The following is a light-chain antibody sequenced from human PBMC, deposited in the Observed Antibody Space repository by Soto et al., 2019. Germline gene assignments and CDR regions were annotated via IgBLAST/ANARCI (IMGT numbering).Light chain of an antibody. Sequence: EIVLTQSQATLYLSPGERATLSCRASQSVSSYLAWYQQKPGQAPRLLIYDASNRATGIPARFSGSGSGTDFTLTIRSLEPEDFAVYYCQQRSNLPPFFGQGTKMEIQ. CDR2: DAS. CDR1: QSVSSY. V-gene: IGKV3-11*01. CDR3: QQRSNLPPF. J-gene: IGKJ2*01.